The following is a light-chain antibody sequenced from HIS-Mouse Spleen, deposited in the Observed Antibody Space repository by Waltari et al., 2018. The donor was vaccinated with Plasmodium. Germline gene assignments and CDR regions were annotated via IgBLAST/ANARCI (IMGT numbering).Light chain of an antibody. CDR3: QQDYNLPFT. J-gene: IGKJ3*01. CDR1: QSVSSSY. V-gene: IGKV3D-7*01. CDR2: GAS. Sequence: EIVMTQSPATLSLSPGERPTLPCRASQSVSSSYLSWYQQKPGQAPRLLIYGASTRATGIPARFSGSGSGTDFTLTISSLQPEDFAVYYCQQDYNLPFTFGPGTKVDIK.